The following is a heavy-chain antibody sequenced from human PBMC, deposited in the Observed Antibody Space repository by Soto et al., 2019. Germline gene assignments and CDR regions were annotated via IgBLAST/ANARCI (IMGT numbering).Heavy chain of an antibody. V-gene: IGHV2-5*02. D-gene: IGHD3-10*01. Sequence: QITLTESGPTLLKPTQTLTLTCTFSGFSLSTSGVGVGWIRQPPGKALEGLALIYWDDDKLYSPSLKSSLSITKDTSKNQVVLTMTNMDPVDTATYYCVHKVLREAAFDYWGQGTLVTVSS. J-gene: IGHJ4*02. CDR3: VHKVLREAAFDY. CDR2: IYWDDDK. CDR1: GFSLSTSGVG.